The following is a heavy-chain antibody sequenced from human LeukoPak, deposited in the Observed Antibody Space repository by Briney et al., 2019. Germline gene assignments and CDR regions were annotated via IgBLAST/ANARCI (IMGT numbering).Heavy chain of an antibody. CDR3: ARGHSGSSYYFDY. D-gene: IGHD1-26*01. V-gene: IGHV3-30*01. Sequence: GGSLRLSCAASGFTFSSYAMHWVRQAPGKGLEWVAVISYDGSNKYYADSVKGRFTISRDNSKNTLYLQMNSLRAEDTAVYYCARGHSGSSYYFDYWGQGTLVTVSS. CDR2: ISYDGSNK. J-gene: IGHJ4*02. CDR1: GFTFSSYA.